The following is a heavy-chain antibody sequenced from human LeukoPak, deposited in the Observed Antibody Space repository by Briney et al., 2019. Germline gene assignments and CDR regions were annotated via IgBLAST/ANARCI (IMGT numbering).Heavy chain of an antibody. D-gene: IGHD4-23*01. V-gene: IGHV1-2*02. CDR2: INPNSGDS. J-gene: IGHJ4*02. CDR3: AREVDYGGNYYFDY. Sequence: ASVKVSCKASGYTFTGYYMHWVRQAPGQGLEWVGWINPNSGDSKNAQKFQGRVTMTRDTSISTAYMELSRLRSDDTAVYYCAREVDYGGNYYFDYWGQGTLVTVSS. CDR1: GYTFTGYY.